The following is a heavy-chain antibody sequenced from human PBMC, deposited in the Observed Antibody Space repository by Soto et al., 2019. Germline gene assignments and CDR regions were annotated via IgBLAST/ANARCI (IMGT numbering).Heavy chain of an antibody. CDR2: IIPIFGTA. CDR1: GGTFSSYA. Sequence: AASVKVSCKASGGTFSSYAISWVRQAPGQGLEWMGGIIPIFGTANYAQKFQGRVTITADESTSTAYMELSSLRSEDTAVYYCARDVQWELSTDAFDIWGQGTMVTVSS. D-gene: IGHD1-26*01. V-gene: IGHV1-69*13. CDR3: ARDVQWELSTDAFDI. J-gene: IGHJ3*02.